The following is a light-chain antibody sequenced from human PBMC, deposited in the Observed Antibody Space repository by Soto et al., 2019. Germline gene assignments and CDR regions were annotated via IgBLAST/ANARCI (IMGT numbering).Light chain of an antibody. J-gene: IGKJ3*01. CDR1: QSVRSK. CDR2: DAS. Sequence: EIVLTQSPASLSVSPGERATLSCRASQSVRSKVAWYQQKPGQAPSLVIYDASSRATGIPARFSGSGSGTEFTLTISSLQSEDFAVYYCQQYNNWPPTFGPGTKVDIK. CDR3: QQYNNWPPT. V-gene: IGKV3-15*01.